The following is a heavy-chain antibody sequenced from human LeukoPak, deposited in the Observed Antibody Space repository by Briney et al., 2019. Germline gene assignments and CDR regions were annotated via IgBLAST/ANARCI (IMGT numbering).Heavy chain of an antibody. CDR3: ARSSNLHYFDY. V-gene: IGHV6-1*01. Sequence: SQTLSLTCAISGDSVSNNSAIWIWIRQSPSRGLQWLGRTYYRSKRYNDYAVSVKRRITLNVDTSKNQFSLQLNSVAPEDTAVYYCARSSNLHYFDYWGQGTQVTVSS. J-gene: IGHJ4*02. CDR1: GDSVSNNSAI. CDR2: TYYRSKRYN.